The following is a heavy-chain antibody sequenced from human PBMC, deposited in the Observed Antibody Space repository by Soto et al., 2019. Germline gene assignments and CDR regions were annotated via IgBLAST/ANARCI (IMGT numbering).Heavy chain of an antibody. D-gene: IGHD2-2*01. CDR1: GYSFTSYW. CDR3: ARRVVVPAALVGMDV. CDR2: IDPSDSYT. V-gene: IGHV5-10-1*01. J-gene: IGHJ6*02. Sequence: GESLKISCKGSGYSFTSYWISWGRQMPGKGLEWMGRIDPSDSYTNYSPSFQGHVTISADKSISTAYLQWSSPKASHTAMYYCARRVVVPAALVGMDVWGQGTTVTVSS.